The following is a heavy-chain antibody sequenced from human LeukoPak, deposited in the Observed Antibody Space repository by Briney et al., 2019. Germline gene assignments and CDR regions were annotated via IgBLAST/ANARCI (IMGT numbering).Heavy chain of an antibody. D-gene: IGHD3-10*01. CDR2: INPNSGGA. Sequence: GASVTVSCTASVYTSTGHYMHWGRQAPGQGLEWMGWINPNSGGANYAQKFQGRVTMTRDTSISTAYMELSGLRSDDTAVFFCATAGGSWDFDYWGQGTLVTVSS. V-gene: IGHV1-2*02. J-gene: IGHJ4*02. CDR3: ATAGGSWDFDY. CDR1: VYTSTGHY.